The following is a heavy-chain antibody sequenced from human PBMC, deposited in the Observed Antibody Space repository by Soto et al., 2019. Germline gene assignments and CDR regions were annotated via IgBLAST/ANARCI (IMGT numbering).Heavy chain of an antibody. V-gene: IGHV4-31*03. Sequence: SLSITCTVSGGSSRSGGYYWSWILQHPGKGLEWIGYIYYSGSTYYNPSLKSRVTISVDTSKNQFSLKLSSVTAADTAVYYCARGYYDFWSGYSYYYGMDVWGQGTTVTVSS. CDR1: GGSSRSGGYY. J-gene: IGHJ6*02. CDR2: IYYSGST. D-gene: IGHD3-3*01. CDR3: ARGYYDFWSGYSYYYGMDV.